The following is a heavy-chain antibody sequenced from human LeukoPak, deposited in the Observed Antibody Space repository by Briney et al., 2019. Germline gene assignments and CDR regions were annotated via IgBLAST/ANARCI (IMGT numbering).Heavy chain of an antibody. D-gene: IGHD6-13*01. CDR3: ARGGFGSSSWYWNNWFDP. Sequence: PSETLSLTCIVSGGSMTGYWWSWIRQPAGKGLEWIGRVYLSGTTNYNPSLNSRVSMSVDTSKNQFSLKLNSVTAADTAVNYCARGGFGSSSWYWNNWFDPWGQGTLVTVSS. CDR2: VYLSGTT. CDR1: GGSMTGYW. J-gene: IGHJ5*02. V-gene: IGHV4-4*07.